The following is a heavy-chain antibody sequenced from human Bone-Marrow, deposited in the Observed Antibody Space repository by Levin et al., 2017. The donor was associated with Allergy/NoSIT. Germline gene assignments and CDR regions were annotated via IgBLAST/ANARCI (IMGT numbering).Heavy chain of an antibody. V-gene: IGHV3-23*01. CDR2: ITNSGRT. D-gene: IGHD4-23*01. Sequence: PGGSLRLSCAVSGFTFSNYAMSWVRQAPGKGLEWVSAITNSGRTYYADSVKGRFTVSRDNSKHTLYLQMNSLRADDTAASYCAQEMTTVVPVFDYCGQGTLVAVSS. CDR3: AQEMTTVVPVFDY. CDR1: GFTFSNYA. J-gene: IGHJ4*02.